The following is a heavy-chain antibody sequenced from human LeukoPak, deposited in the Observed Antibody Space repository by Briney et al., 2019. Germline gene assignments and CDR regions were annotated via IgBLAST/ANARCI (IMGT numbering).Heavy chain of an antibody. Sequence: SETLSLTCTVSGGSISSYYWSWIRQPPGKGLEWIGYIYYSGSTNYNPSLKSRVTMSVDTSKNQFSLKLSSVTAADTAVYYCARGGVGSSGYYYGYWGQGTLVTVSS. CDR3: ARGGVGSSGYYYGY. CDR1: GGSISSYY. V-gene: IGHV4-59*01. D-gene: IGHD3-22*01. CDR2: IYYSGST. J-gene: IGHJ4*02.